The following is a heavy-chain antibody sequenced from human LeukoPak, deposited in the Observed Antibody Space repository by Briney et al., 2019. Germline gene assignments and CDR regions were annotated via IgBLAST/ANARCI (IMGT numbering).Heavy chain of an antibody. J-gene: IGHJ4*02. CDR2: INPNSGGT. D-gene: IGHD3-22*01. CDR3: ARVAMAYYYDSSGWAFDY. CDR1: GYTFTGYY. Sequence: ASVKVSCKASGYTFTGYYMHWVRQAPGQGLEWMGWINPNSGGTSYAQKFQGRVTMTRDTSISTAYMELSRLRSDDTAVYYCARVAMAYYYDSSGWAFDYWGQGTLVTVSS. V-gene: IGHV1-2*02.